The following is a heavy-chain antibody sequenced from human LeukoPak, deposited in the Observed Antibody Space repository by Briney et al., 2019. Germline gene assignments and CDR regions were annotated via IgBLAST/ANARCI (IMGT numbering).Heavy chain of an antibody. CDR1: GGTFSSYA. J-gene: IGHJ4*02. Sequence: SVKVSCKASGGTFSSYAISWVRQAPGQGLEWMGGILPIFGIANYAQKFQGRVTITADKSTSTAYMELSSLRSEDTAVYYCARHYDYVWGGIDYWGQGTLVTVSS. D-gene: IGHD3-16*01. V-gene: IGHV1-69*17. CDR2: ILPIFGIA. CDR3: ARHYDYVWGGIDY.